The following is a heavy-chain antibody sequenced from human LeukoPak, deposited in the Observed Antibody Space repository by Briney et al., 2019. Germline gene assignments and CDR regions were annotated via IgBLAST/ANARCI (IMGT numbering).Heavy chain of an antibody. CDR1: GYTFTGYY. CDR2: INPNSGGT. Sequence: GASVNVSCKASGYTFTGYYMHWVRQAPGQGLEWMGWINPNSGGTNYAQKFQGWVTMTRDTSISTAYMELSRLRSDDTAVYYCALAVAGTYYFDYWGQGTLVTVSS. D-gene: IGHD6-19*01. V-gene: IGHV1-2*04. J-gene: IGHJ4*02. CDR3: ALAVAGTYYFDY.